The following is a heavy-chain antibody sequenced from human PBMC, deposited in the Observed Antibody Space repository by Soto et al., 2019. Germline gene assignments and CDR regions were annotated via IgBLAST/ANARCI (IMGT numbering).Heavy chain of an antibody. V-gene: IGHV1-69*13. CDR1: GGAFNTFG. CDR3: ARSPPIDSGEKYFYDY. Sequence: SSVKVSCKASGGAFNTFGFRWVRQAPGQGLEWMGGIIPFFRTANYAQKFQDRVTITADESTSTVYMDLRSLRSEDTAKYYCARSPPIDSGEKYFYDYWGQGVQATVSS. J-gene: IGHJ4*02. CDR2: IIPFFRTA. D-gene: IGHD3-3*01.